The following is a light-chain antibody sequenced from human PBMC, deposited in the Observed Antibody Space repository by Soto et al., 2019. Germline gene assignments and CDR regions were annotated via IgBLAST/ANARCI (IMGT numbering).Light chain of an antibody. CDR2: AAS. J-gene: IGKJ3*01. Sequence: IQLTQSPSSLSASVGDRVTITCRASQGISSYLAWYQQKPGKAPKLLIYAASTLQSGVPSRFSGSGSGTDFTLTISSLQPEDFATYYCQQLNSYPFFGAGTKVDIK. CDR3: QQLNSYPF. V-gene: IGKV1-9*01. CDR1: QGISSY.